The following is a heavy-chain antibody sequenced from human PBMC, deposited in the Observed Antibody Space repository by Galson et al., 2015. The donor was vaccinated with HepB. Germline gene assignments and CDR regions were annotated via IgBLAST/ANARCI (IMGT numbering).Heavy chain of an antibody. Sequence: SLRLSCAASGFTFSSYGMHWVRQAPGKGLEWVADIWYDGCNKYYADPVKGRFTISRDNSKNPLYLQMNSLRAEDTAVYYCARDGDVDTAMVTPELGYWGQGTLVTVSS. CDR1: GFTFSSYG. CDR3: ARDGDVDTAMVTPELGY. V-gene: IGHV3-33*01. CDR2: IWYDGCNK. J-gene: IGHJ4*02. D-gene: IGHD5-18*01.